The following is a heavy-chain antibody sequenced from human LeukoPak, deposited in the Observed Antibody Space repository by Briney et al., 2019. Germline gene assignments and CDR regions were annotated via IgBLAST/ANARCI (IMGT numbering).Heavy chain of an antibody. J-gene: IGHJ5*02. CDR2: ISGSGGST. CDR3: AKDMTTVTISWFDP. V-gene: IGHV3-23*01. Sequence: GGPLRLPCPASGFTFSSYAMSWVRQAPGKGLDWVSAISGSGGSTYYADSVKGRFTISRDNSKNTLYLQMNSLRAEDTAVYYCAKDMTTVTISWFDPWGQGTLVTVSS. CDR1: GFTFSSYA. D-gene: IGHD4-17*01.